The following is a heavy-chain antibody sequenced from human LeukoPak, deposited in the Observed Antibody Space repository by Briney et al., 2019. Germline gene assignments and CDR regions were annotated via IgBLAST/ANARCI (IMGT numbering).Heavy chain of an antibody. CDR3: ARVDYGDGANDY. V-gene: IGHV4-39*07. Sequence: SETLSLTCTVSGGSISSSSYYWGWIRQPPGKGLEWIGSIYHSGSTYYNPSLKSRVTISVDTSKNQFSLRLSSVTAADTAVYYCARVDYGDGANDYWGQGTLVTVSS. CDR2: IYHSGST. D-gene: IGHD4-17*01. CDR1: GGSISSSSYY. J-gene: IGHJ4*02.